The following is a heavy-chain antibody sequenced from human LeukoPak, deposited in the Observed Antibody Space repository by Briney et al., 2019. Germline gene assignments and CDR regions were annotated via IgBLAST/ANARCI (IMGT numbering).Heavy chain of an antibody. V-gene: IGHV3-21*01. CDR2: ISSSSSSYI. Sequence: PGGSLRLSCAASGFTFSSYSINWVRQAPGKGLEWVSSISSSSSSYIYYADSVKGRFTISRDNAKNSLYLQMNSLRAEDTAVYYCARDSAYSGSFDWGQGTLVTVSS. CDR1: GFTFSSYS. CDR3: ARDSAYSGSFD. D-gene: IGHD1-26*01. J-gene: IGHJ4*02.